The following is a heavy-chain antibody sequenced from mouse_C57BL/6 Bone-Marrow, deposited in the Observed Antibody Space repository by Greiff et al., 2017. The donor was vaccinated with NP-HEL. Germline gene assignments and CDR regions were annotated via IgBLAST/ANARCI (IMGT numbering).Heavy chain of an antibody. V-gene: IGHV5-4*01. J-gene: IGHJ2*01. CDR2: ISDGGSYT. CDR3: ARDPGPYYFDY. D-gene: IGHD4-1*01. Sequence: EVHLVESGGGLVKPGGSLKLSCAASGFIFSSYAMSWVRQTPEKRLEWVATISDGGSYTYYPDNVKGRFTISRDNAKNNLYLQMSHLKSEDTAMYYCARDPGPYYFDYWGQGTTLTVSS. CDR1: GFIFSSYA.